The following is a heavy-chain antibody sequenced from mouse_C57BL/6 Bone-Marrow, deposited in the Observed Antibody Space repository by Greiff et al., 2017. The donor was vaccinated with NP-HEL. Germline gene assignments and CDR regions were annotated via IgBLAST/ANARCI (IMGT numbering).Heavy chain of an antibody. J-gene: IGHJ1*03. CDR2: IDPEDGDT. CDR3: TPYGSSHWYFDV. V-gene: IGHV14-1*01. Sequence: EVQLQQSGAELVRPGASVKLSCTASGFNIKDYYMHWVKQRPEQGLEWIGRIDPEDGDTEYAPKFQGKATMTADTSSNTAYLQLSSLTSEDTAVYYCTPYGSSHWYFDVWGTGTTVTVSS. D-gene: IGHD1-1*01. CDR1: GFNIKDYY.